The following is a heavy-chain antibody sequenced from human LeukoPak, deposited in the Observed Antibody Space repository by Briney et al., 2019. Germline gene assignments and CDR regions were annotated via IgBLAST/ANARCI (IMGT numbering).Heavy chain of an antibody. Sequence: PSETLSLTWGVSGESFNGYYWTWIRQSPGKGLEWIGEINDIGHTNYNSALKSRVTILLDTSKKQFSLRLSSVTAADTAVYYCARGEGNDYVWGSFYYYLDVWGKGTTVTVSS. CDR3: ARGEGNDYVWGSFYYYLDV. V-gene: IGHV4-34*01. CDR2: INDIGHT. CDR1: GESFNGYY. D-gene: IGHD3-16*01. J-gene: IGHJ6*03.